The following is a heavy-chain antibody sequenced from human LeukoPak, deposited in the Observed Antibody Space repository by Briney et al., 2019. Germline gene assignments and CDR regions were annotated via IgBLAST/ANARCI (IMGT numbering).Heavy chain of an antibody. CDR2: IYPGDSDT. J-gene: IGHJ4*02. CDR1: GYSFTSYW. Sequence: GESLKISCKGSGYSFTSYWIGWVRQMPGKGLEWMGIIYPGDSDTRYSPSFQGQVTISADKSISTAYLQWSSLKASDTAMYYCARHSGYYDSSGYRLPLTPDYWGQGTLVTVSS. CDR3: ARHSGYYDSSGYRLPLTPDY. D-gene: IGHD3-22*01. V-gene: IGHV5-51*01.